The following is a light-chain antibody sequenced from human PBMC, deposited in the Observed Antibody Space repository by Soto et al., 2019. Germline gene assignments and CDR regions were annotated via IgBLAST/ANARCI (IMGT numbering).Light chain of an antibody. CDR3: QQANNFPT. CDR1: QSIGRW. V-gene: IGKV1-12*01. CDR2: AAS. J-gene: IGKJ4*01. Sequence: DTQMTQSPSSVSASVGDRVTITCRASQSIGRWVAWYQQKAGKAPQLLIYAASNLQSGVPSRFSGSGSGTDFTLTISSLQPEDFATYYCQQANNFPTFGGGTTVEIQ.